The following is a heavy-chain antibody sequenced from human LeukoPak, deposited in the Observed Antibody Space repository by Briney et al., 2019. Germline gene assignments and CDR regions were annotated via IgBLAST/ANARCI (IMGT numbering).Heavy chain of an antibody. CDR2: INHSGST. D-gene: IGHD5-18*01. Sequence: PSETLSLTCAVYGGSFSGYYWSWIRQPPGKGLEWIGEINHSGSTNYNPSLKSRVTISVDTSKNQFSLKLSSVTAADTAVYYCAGGGGYSYDDYFDYWGQGTLVTVSS. J-gene: IGHJ4*02. V-gene: IGHV4-34*01. CDR3: AGGGGYSYDDYFDY. CDR1: GGSFSGYY.